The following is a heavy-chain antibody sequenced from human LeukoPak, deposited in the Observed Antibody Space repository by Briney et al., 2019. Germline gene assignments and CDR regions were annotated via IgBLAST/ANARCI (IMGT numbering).Heavy chain of an antibody. Sequence: EASVKVSCKVSGYTLTELSMHWVRQAPGKGLEWMGGFDPEDGETIYAQKFQGRVTMTRNTSISTAYMELSSLRSEDTAVYYCARGPYGSGVGDYWGQGTLVTVSS. CDR1: GYTLTELS. D-gene: IGHD3-10*01. CDR2: FDPEDGET. V-gene: IGHV1-24*01. J-gene: IGHJ4*02. CDR3: ARGPYGSGVGDY.